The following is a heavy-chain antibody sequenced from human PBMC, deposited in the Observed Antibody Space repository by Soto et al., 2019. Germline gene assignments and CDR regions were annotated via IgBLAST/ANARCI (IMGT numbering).Heavy chain of an antibody. CDR2: IYYSGST. CDR3: ARQGHSSSLTGYYYYYYYMDV. J-gene: IGHJ6*03. D-gene: IGHD6-13*01. CDR1: GGSISSSSYY. V-gene: IGHV4-39*01. Sequence: SETLSLTCTVSGGSISSSSYYWGWIRQPPGKGLEWIGSIYYSGSTYYNPSLKSRVTISVETSKNQFSLKLSSVTAADTAVYYWARQGHSSSLTGYYYYYYYMDVWGKGTTVTVSS.